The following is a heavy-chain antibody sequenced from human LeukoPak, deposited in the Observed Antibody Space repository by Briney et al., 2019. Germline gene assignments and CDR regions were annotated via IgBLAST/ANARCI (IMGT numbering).Heavy chain of an antibody. CDR2: IIPILGIA. Sequence: GASVKVSCKASGGTFSSYAISWVRQAPGQGLEWMGRIIPILGIANYAQKFQGRVTITADKSTSTAYMELSSLRSEDTAVSYCARDPGGYYDILTGYYMSDYWGQGTLVTVSS. CDR3: ARDPGGYYDILTGYYMSDY. D-gene: IGHD3-9*01. J-gene: IGHJ4*02. V-gene: IGHV1-69*04. CDR1: GGTFSSYA.